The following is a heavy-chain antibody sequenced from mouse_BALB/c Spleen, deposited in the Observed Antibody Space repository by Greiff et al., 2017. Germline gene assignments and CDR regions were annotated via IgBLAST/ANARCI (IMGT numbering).Heavy chain of an antibody. J-gene: IGHJ3*01. V-gene: IGHV1-14*01. D-gene: IGHD2-4*01. CDR2: INPYNDGT. CDR1: GYTFTSYV. CDR3: ARSMITTGGAY. Sequence: VQLQQSGPELVKPGASVKMSCKASGYTFTSYVMHWVKQKPGQGLEWIGYINPYNDGTKYNEKFKGKATLTSDKSSSTAYMELSSLTSEDSAVYYCARSMITTGGAYWGQGTLVTVSA.